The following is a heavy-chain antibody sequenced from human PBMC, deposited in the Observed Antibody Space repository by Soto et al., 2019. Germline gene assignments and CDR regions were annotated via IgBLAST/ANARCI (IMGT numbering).Heavy chain of an antibody. CDR1: GGSFSGYY. CDR2: INHSGGT. Sequence: SETLSLTCAVYGGSFSGYYWSWIRQPPGKGLEWIGEINHSGGTNYNPSLKSRVTISVDTSKNQFSLKLSSVTAADTAVYYCARGVKRVRVGGRLDYWGQRTLVTVSS. V-gene: IGHV4-34*01. CDR3: ARGVKRVRVGGRLDY. J-gene: IGHJ4*02. D-gene: IGHD1-26*01.